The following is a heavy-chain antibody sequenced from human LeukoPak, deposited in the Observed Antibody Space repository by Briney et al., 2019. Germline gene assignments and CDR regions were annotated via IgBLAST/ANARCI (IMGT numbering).Heavy chain of an antibody. V-gene: IGHV4-39*01. CDR2: IHYSGST. CDR3: ARLGRRGYYFDY. J-gene: IGHJ4*02. CDR1: GGSISSSNYY. D-gene: IGHD3-16*01. Sequence: SETLSLTCSVSGGSISSSNYYWGWIRQPPGKGLECIGSIHYSGSTYYNPSLKSRVTISVDTSKNQFSLKVSSVTAADTAVYYCARLGRRGYYFDYWGQGTLVTVSS.